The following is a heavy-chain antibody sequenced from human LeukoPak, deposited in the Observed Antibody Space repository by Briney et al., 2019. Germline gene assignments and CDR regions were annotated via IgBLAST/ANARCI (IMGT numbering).Heavy chain of an antibody. CDR1: GVTLSNYG. V-gene: IGHV3-23*01. D-gene: IGHD2-8*02. CDR2: ISGSGGDT. Sequence: GGSLRLSCAVSGVTLSNYGMSWVRQAPGKGLEWVAEISGSGGDTNYADSVKGRFTISRDNAKNTLYLQMNSLRAEDTAVYFCAKPGGVIRVILVRFHKEASYVDSWGQGAPVTVSS. CDR3: AKPGGVIRVILVRFHKEASYVDS. J-gene: IGHJ5*01.